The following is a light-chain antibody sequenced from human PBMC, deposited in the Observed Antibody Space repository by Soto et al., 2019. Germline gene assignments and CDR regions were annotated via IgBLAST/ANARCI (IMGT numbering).Light chain of an antibody. CDR2: DVS. V-gene: IGLV2-14*01. CDR1: SSDVGGYNY. CDR3: RSYPSSSTLV. J-gene: IGLJ2*01. Sequence: QSALTQPASVSGSPGQSITISCTGTSSDVGGYNYVSWYQQHPVKAPKLMIYDVSNRPSGVSNRFYGSKSGNTASLTISGRQAEDEADYYCRSYPSSSTLVFGGGTQLTVL.